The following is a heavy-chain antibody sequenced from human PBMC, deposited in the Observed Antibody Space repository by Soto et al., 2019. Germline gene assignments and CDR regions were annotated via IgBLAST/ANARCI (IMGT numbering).Heavy chain of an antibody. V-gene: IGHV3-33*01. CDR2: IWYDGSNK. CDR3: VRENSSGWYSLTYYYYGMDV. CDR1: GFTFSSYG. J-gene: IGHJ6*01. Sequence: QVQLVESGGGVVQPGRSLRLSCAASGFTFSSYGMHWVRQAPGKGLEWVAVIWYDGSNKYYADSVKGRFTISRDNSKNTLYLQMNSLRAEDTAVYYCVRENSSGWYSLTYYYYGMDVW. D-gene: IGHD6-19*01.